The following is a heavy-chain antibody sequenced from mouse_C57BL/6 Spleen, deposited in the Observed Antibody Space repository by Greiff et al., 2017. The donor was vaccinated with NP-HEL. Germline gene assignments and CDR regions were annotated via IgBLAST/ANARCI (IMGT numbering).Heavy chain of an antibody. D-gene: IGHD2-4*01. J-gene: IGHJ2*01. CDR1: GYTFTSYW. V-gene: IGHV1-74*01. CDR2: IHPSGSDT. CDR3: AIYGYDYDGYFDY. Sequence: QVQLQQPGAELVKPGASVKVSCKASGYTFTSYWMHWVKQRPGQGLEWIGRIHPSGSDTNYNQKFKGKATVTVDKSSSTAYMQRSSLTSGDSAVYYFAIYGYDYDGYFDYWGQGTTLTVSS.